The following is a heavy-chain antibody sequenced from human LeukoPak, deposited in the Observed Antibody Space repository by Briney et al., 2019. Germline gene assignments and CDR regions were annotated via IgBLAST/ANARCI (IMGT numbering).Heavy chain of an antibody. J-gene: IGHJ4*02. V-gene: IGHV1-69*13. CDR1: GGTFRIYA. CDR2: IIPMVNTP. CDR3: AIFQGTYGDNDNDY. Sequence: SVKVSCKASGGTFRIYAINWVRLAPGKGLEWMGGIIPMVNTPKYAQKFQGRVTITADESTSTGYMEVSSLRSEDTAVYYCAIFQGTYGDNDNDYWGQGTLVTVSS. D-gene: IGHD4-17*01.